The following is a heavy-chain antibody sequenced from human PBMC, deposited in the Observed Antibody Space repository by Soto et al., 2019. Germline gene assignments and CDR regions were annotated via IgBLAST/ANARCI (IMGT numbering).Heavy chain of an antibody. D-gene: IGHD4-17*01. V-gene: IGHV3-30-3*01. CDR2: ISYDGSNK. Sequence: GGSLRLSCAASEFTFSSYALHWVRQAPGKGLEWVAVISYDGSNKYYADSVKGRFSISRDDSKNTLYLQMNSLRAEDTALYYCARDTGYGDYVPDYWGQGTLVTVSS. CDR3: ARDTGYGDYVPDY. CDR1: EFTFSSYA. J-gene: IGHJ4*02.